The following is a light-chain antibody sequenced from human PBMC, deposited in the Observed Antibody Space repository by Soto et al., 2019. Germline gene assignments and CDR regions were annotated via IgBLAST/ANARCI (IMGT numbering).Light chain of an antibody. V-gene: IGKV1-27*01. CDR1: QGIAPY. CDR2: ATS. J-gene: IGKJ4*01. Sequence: DVQMTQSPSSLSAFVGDRVTITCRASQGIAPYLAWFQQKPGKVPKLMIYATSTLQSVVPSRFSGSGSGTDLTLTISSLQPEDVGTYYCQKYNSAPLTFGGGTKVEIK. CDR3: QKYNSAPLT.